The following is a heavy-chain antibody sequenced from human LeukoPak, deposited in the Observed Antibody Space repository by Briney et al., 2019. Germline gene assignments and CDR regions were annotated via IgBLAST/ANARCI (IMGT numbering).Heavy chain of an antibody. CDR1: GYTFTSYD. J-gene: IGHJ4*02. D-gene: IGHD3-10*01. CDR2: INPSGGST. V-gene: IGHV1-46*01. CDR3: ASVWFDSTSSRFDY. Sequence: ASVKVSCKASGYTFTSYDINWVRQATGQGLEWMGIINPSGGSTSYAQKFQGRVTMTRDTSTSTVYMELSSLRSEDTAVYYCASVWFDSTSSRFDYWDQGTLVTVSS.